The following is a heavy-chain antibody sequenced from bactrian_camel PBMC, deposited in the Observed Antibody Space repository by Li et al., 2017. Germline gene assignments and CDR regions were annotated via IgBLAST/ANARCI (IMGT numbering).Heavy chain of an antibody. CDR3: AAKSGTDNCSGFWCYDQYSLLCY. D-gene: IGHD3*01. Sequence: HVQLVESGGGSVQSGGSLRLSCAVSGLPYSLVCLGWFRQAPGKEREGVAIINSANYTTYADSVKGRFTISRDYVKNTLYLQMNSLKPEDTATYYCAAKSGTDNCSGFWCYDQYSLLCYWSQGTQVTVS. J-gene: IGHJ4*01. V-gene: IGHV3S53*01. CDR1: GLPYSLVC. CDR2: INSANYT.